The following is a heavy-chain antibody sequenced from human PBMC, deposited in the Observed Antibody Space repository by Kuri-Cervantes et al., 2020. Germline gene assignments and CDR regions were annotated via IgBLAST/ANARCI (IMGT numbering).Heavy chain of an antibody. D-gene: IGHD5-24*01. Sequence: SETLSLTCAVYGGSFSGYYWSWIRRPPGKGLEWIGEINHSGSTNYNPSLKSRVTISVDTSKNQFSLKLSSVTAADTAVYYCARGHRRDGYNLGYWGQGTLVTVSS. J-gene: IGHJ4*02. CDR3: ARGHRRDGYNLGY. V-gene: IGHV4-34*01. CDR1: GGSFSGYY. CDR2: INHSGST.